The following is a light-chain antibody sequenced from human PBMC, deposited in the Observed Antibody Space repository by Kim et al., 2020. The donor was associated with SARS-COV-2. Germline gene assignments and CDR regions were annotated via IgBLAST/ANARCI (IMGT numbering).Light chain of an antibody. Sequence: AAVGDRVTITCRASQGINNYLAWFQQKPGKAPKSLIYGASTLHRGVSSKFSGSGFGTDFTLTISDLQPEDFASYYCQQYNGYPYTFGQGTKLEI. CDR3: QQYNGYPYT. J-gene: IGKJ2*01. CDR2: GAS. V-gene: IGKV1-16*02. CDR1: QGINNY.